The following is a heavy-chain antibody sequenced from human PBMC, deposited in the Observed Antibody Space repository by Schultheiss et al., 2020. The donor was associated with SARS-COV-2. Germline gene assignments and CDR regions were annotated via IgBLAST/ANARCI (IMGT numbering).Heavy chain of an antibody. Sequence: GGSLRLSCAASGFTFSSYAMHWVRQAPGKGLEWVAVISYDGSNKYYADSVKGRFTISRDNSKNTLYLQMNSLRAEDTALYYCAKEWAYRGDYHYYYGMDVWGQGTTVTVSS. CDR2: ISYDGSNK. CDR1: GFTFSSYA. J-gene: IGHJ6*02. D-gene: IGHD4-17*01. V-gene: IGHV3-30*04. CDR3: AKEWAYRGDYHYYYGMDV.